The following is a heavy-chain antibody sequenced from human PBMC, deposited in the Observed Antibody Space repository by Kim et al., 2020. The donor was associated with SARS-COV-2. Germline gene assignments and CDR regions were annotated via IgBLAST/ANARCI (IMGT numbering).Heavy chain of an antibody. Sequence: GGSLRLSCAASGFTFSSYGMHWVRQAPGKGLEWVAVISYDGSNKYYADSVKGRFTISRDNSKNTLYLQMNSLRAEDTAVYYCAKSGYGDLGKYYFDYWGQGTLVTVSS. CDR1: GFTFSSYG. CDR2: ISYDGSNK. CDR3: AKSGYGDLGKYYFDY. D-gene: IGHD4-17*01. V-gene: IGHV3-30*18. J-gene: IGHJ4*02.